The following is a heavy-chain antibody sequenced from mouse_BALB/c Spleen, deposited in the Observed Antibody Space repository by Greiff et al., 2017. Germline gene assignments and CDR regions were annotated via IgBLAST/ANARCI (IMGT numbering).Heavy chain of an antibody. CDR1: GYSITSGYS. D-gene: IGHD6-1*01. V-gene: IGHV3-1*02. J-gene: IGHJ4*01. Sequence: VQLQQSGPDLVKPSQSLSLTCTVTGYSITSGYSWHWIRQFPGNQLEWMGYIHYSGSTNYNPSLKSRISITQDTSKNQFFLQLNSVTTEDTATYYCARSVPLQPAMDYWGQGTSVTVSS. CDR2: IHYSGST. CDR3: ARSVPLQPAMDY.